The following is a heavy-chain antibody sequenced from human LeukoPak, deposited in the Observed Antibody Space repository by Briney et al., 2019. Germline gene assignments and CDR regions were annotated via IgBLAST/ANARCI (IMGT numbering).Heavy chain of an antibody. J-gene: IGHJ4*02. CDR2: IGGDGAGT. CDR3: AKKGATTGDFDY. V-gene: IGHV3-23*01. Sequence: GGSLRLSCAASGLTFSDYAMSWVRQARGKGLEWVSSIGGDGAGTYYADSVKGRFTISRDNSKNTLYLQMNSLRAEDTAVYYCAKKGATTGDFDYWGQGTLVTVSS. CDR1: GLTFSDYA. D-gene: IGHD1-26*01.